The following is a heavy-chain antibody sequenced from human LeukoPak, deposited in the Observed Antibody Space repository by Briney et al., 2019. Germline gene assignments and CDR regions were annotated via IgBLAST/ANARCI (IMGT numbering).Heavy chain of an antibody. V-gene: IGHV3-23*01. CDR2: ISGSGATT. CDR3: ARPLTFSGFGDFDY. J-gene: IGHJ4*02. Sequence: GGSLRLSCVASGFTFSNCAMSWVRQAPGKGLEWVSAISGSGATTHYADSVKGRFTISRDNSKNTLYLQMNSLRAEDTAVYYCARPLTFSGFGDFDYWGQGTLVTVSS. CDR1: GFTFSNCA. D-gene: IGHD3-10*01.